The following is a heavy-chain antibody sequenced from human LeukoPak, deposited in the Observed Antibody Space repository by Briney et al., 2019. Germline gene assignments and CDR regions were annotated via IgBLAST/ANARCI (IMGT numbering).Heavy chain of an antibody. J-gene: IGHJ4*02. CDR3: ARDVGGAYYASSGYYNY. CDR1: GFTFSSYS. D-gene: IGHD3-22*01. V-gene: IGHV3-21*01. CDR2: ICSSSSYI. Sequence: PGGSLRLSCAASGFTFSSYSMNWVPQAPGKGLEWVSSICSSSSYIYYAHSVKGRFTIPRDNTKNSLYLQMNSLRAEDTAVYYCARDVGGAYYASSGYYNYWGEGTLVTVSS.